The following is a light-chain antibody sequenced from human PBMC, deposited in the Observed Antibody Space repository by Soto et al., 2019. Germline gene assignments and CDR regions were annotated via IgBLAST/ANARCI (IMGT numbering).Light chain of an antibody. CDR1: QSISSW. CDR2: KAS. J-gene: IGKJ1*01. Sequence: DIQMTQSPSTLSASVGDRVTITCRASQSISSWLAWYQQKPGKAPKLLTYKASSLESGVPSRFSGSGSGTEFTLTISSLQPDDFATYYCQQYRTFGQGTRWIS. CDR3: QQYRT. V-gene: IGKV1-5*03.